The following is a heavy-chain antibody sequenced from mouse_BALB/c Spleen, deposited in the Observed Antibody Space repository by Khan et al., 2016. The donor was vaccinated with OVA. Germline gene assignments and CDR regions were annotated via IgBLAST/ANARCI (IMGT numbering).Heavy chain of an antibody. D-gene: IGHD1-1*01. CDR2: IWSGGST. CDR1: DFSLTNYG. J-gene: IGHJ3*01. Sequence: VELVESGPGLVQPSQSLSITCTVSDFSLTNYGVHWVRQSPGQGLEWLGVIWSGGSTDYNVAFISRLSITKDNSKSQVFFKMNSLQVDDTAIYYCARRDYGSSYGFAYWGQGTLVTVSA. CDR3: ARRDYGSSYGFAY. V-gene: IGHV2-4*02.